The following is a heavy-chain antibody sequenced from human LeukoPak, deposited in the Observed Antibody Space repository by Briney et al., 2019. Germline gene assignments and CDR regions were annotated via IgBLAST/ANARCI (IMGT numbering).Heavy chain of an antibody. V-gene: IGHV1-8*01. CDR1: GYTFTSYD. Sequence: ASVKVSCKASGYTFTSYDVNWVRQATGQGLEWMGWMNPNSGNTGYAQKFQGRVTMTRNTSISTAYMELSSLRSEDTAVYYCARAQYSLSGMDVWGQGTTVTVSS. CDR3: ARAQYSLSGMDV. J-gene: IGHJ6*02. CDR2: MNPNSGNT. D-gene: IGHD6-6*01.